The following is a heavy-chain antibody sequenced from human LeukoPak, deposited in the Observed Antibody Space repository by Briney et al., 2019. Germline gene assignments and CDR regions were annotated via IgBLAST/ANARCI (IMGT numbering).Heavy chain of an antibody. CDR1: GYTFTGYY. D-gene: IGHD1-26*01. CDR3: ARASGSYWWFDS. J-gene: IGHJ5*01. Sequence: ASVKVSCKASGYTFTGYYMHWVRQAPGQGLEWMGWMNPNSGDTNHAQKFQGRVTMTRDTSISTGYMELSRLRSDDTAVYYCARASGSYWWFDSWGQGTLVTVSS. V-gene: IGHV1-2*02. CDR2: MNPNSGDT.